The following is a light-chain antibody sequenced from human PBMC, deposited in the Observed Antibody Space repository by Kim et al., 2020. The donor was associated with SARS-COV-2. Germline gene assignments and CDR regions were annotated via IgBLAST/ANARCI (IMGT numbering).Light chain of an antibody. CDR2: YDS. Sequence: GKTARITCGGNNLGSKGVHWYQQKPGQAPVLVIYYDSDRPSGIPERFSGSNSGNTATLTISRVEAGDEADYYCQVWDSSSEHPGYVFGTGTKVTVL. CDR3: QVWDSSSEHPGYV. J-gene: IGLJ1*01. CDR1: NLGSKG. V-gene: IGLV3-21*04.